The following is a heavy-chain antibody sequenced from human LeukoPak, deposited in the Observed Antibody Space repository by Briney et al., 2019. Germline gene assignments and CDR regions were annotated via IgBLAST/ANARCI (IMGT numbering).Heavy chain of an antibody. V-gene: IGHV4-34*01. J-gene: IGHJ3*02. CDR3: ARLGQPNAFDI. CDR1: GGSFSGYY. CDR2: INHSGST. Sequence: SETLSLTCAVYGGSFSGYYWSWIRQPPGKGLEWIGEINHSGSTNYNPSLKSRVTISVDTSKKQFSLKLTSVTAADTAVYYCARLGQPNAFDIWGQGTMVTVSS. D-gene: IGHD7-27*01.